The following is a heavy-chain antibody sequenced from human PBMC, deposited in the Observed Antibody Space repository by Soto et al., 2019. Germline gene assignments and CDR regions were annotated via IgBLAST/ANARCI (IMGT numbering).Heavy chain of an antibody. D-gene: IGHD3-10*01. V-gene: IGHV6-1*01. CDR1: GDSVSRNSAA. J-gene: IGHJ6*02. CDR3: ARDFPGELRPLDYYGIDV. Sequence: PSQTLSLTCAISGDSVSRNSAAWNCIRQSPSRGLEWLGRTYYRSKWYNDYAVSVKSRITINPDTSKNQFSLQLNSVTSDDTAVNYCARDFPGELRPLDYYGIDVWGQGTTVTVSS. CDR2: TYYRSKWYN.